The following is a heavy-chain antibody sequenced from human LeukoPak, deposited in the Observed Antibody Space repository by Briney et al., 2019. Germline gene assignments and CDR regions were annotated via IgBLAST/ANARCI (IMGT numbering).Heavy chain of an antibody. J-gene: IGHJ4*02. CDR2: ISSSGTTI. V-gene: IGHV3-48*03. CDR3: ARGVPTGYYTSCYDY. D-gene: IGHD3/OR15-3a*01. Sequence: GGSLRFSCGASGINFSDSEMNWVRQAPGKVLEWVSYISSSGTTIYYADSVKGRFTISGDNAKNSLYLQMNSLRAEDTAVYYCARGVPTGYYTSCYDYWGQGTLVTVSS. CDR1: GINFSDSE.